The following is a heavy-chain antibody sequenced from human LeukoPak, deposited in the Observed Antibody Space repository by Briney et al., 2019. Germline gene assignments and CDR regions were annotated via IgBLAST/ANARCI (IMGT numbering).Heavy chain of an antibody. D-gene: IGHD5-18*01. J-gene: IGHJ2*01. CDR3: ARERIQLWLPWYFDL. V-gene: IGHV4-39*02. CDR1: GGSISSSSYY. Sequence: SETLSLTCTVSGGSISSSSYYWGWIRQPPGKGLEWIGSIYYSGSTYYNPSLKSRVTISVDTSKNQFSLKLSSVTAADTAVYYCARERIQLWLPWYFDLWGRGTLVTVSS. CDR2: IYYSGST.